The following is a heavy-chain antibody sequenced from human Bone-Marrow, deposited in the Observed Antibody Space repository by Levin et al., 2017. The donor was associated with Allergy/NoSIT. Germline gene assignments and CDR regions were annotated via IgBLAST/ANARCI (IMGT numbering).Heavy chain of an antibody. CDR3: ARTIEVSTIFGILTPKNWSDP. Sequence: SQTLSLTCTVSGGSIRSGTHYWGWIRQPPGKGLEWIVTISDSGNTYHNPSLTSRVTISVDTSRNQVSLNLTSVTAADTAVYYCARTIEVSTIFGILTPKNWSDPWGQGTLVTVSS. V-gene: IGHV4-39*07. CDR1: GGSIRSGTHY. CDR2: ISDSGNT. D-gene: IGHD3-3*01. J-gene: IGHJ5*02.